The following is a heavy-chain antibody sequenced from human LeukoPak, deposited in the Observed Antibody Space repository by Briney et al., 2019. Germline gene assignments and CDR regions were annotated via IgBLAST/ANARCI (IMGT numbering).Heavy chain of an antibody. CDR3: ARDGFPDY. D-gene: IGHD2-2*03. V-gene: IGHV1-2*06. CDR2: INPTSGGT. Sequence: GASVKVSXKASGYSFTAYYIHWVRQAPGQGLEWIGRINPTSGGTDYAQNFQGRVSITRDTSISTAYMELSRLRSDDTAIYYCARDGFPDYWGQGTLVIVSS. J-gene: IGHJ4*02. CDR1: GYSFTAYY.